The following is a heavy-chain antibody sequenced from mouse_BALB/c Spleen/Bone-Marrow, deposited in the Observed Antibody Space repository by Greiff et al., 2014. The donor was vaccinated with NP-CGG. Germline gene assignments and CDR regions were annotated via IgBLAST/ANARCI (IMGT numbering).Heavy chain of an antibody. CDR3: ARSPNWDPYYAVDS. CDR2: IYPGSGST. J-gene: IGHJ4*01. D-gene: IGHD4-1*01. Sequence: VKLVESGPELVKPGASVKMSCKASGYTFTDYVISWVKQRTGQGLEWIEEIYPGSGSTYSNEKFKGKATLTADKSSNTAYMQLSSLTSEDSAVYFCARSPNWDPYYAVDSWGQGTSVTVSS. CDR1: GYTFTDYV. V-gene: IGHV1-77*01.